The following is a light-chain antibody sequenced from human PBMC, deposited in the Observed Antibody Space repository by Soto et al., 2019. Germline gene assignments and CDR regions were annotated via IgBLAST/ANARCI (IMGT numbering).Light chain of an antibody. V-gene: IGLV1-44*01. Sequence: QSVLTQPPSASGTPGQRASISCSGSSSNIGVNTVNWYQQLPGTAPRLLIYSNNQRPSGVPDRFSGSKSGTSASLAISGLHSEDEADYYCAAWDDSLNGHVVFGGGTKLTVL. CDR1: SSNIGVNT. J-gene: IGLJ2*01. CDR3: AAWDDSLNGHVV. CDR2: SNN.